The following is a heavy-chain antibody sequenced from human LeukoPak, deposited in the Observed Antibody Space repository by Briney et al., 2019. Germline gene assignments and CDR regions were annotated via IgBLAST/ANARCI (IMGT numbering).Heavy chain of an antibody. Sequence: GGSLRLSCAASGFIFSSYAMSWVRQAPGKGLEWVSAISGSGGSTYYADSVKGRFTISRDNSKNTLYLQMNSLRVEDTAAYYCAKDPYSGSYYDYWGQGTLVTVSS. CDR3: AKDPYSGSYYDY. CDR2: ISGSGGST. D-gene: IGHD1-26*01. V-gene: IGHV3-23*01. CDR1: GFIFSSYA. J-gene: IGHJ4*02.